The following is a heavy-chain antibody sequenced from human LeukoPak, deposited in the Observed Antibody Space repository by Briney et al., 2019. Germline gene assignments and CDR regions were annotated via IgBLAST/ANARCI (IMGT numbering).Heavy chain of an antibody. V-gene: IGHV1-46*01. J-gene: IGHJ4*02. D-gene: IGHD6-19*01. CDR1: GYTFTSYY. Sequence: GASVKVSCKASGYTFTSYYMHWVRQAPGQGLEWMGIINPSGGSTSYAQKFQGRVTMTRDMSTSTVYMELSSLRSEDTAVYYCARDQGSGWSKGVFDYWGQGTLVTVSS. CDR2: INPSGGST. CDR3: ARDQGSGWSKGVFDY.